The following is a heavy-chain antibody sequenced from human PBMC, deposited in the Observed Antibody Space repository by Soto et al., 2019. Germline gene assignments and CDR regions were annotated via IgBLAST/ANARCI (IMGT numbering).Heavy chain of an antibody. V-gene: IGHV3-23*01. J-gene: IGHJ3*02. D-gene: IGHD3-10*01. CDR2: ISGSGGST. Sequence: GVSLRLSCAASGFTFSSYAMSWVRQAPGKGLEWVSAISGSGGSTYYADSVKGRFTISRDNSKNTLYLQMNSLRAEDTAVYQCAKDRGGLDAFDIWGQGTLVTLSS. CDR1: GFTFSSYA. CDR3: AKDRGGLDAFDI.